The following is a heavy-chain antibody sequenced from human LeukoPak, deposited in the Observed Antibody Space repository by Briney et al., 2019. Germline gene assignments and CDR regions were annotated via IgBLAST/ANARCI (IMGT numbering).Heavy chain of an antibody. CDR1: GFTFSAYT. J-gene: IGHJ4*02. V-gene: IGHV3-21*01. CDR3: ARGWGFYYFDS. Sequence: PGGPLRLSCAASGFTFSAYTMSWVRQAPGKGLEWVSSFTSSSSSIYYADSVKGRFTISRDNAKNSPYLQLNSLRAEDTAVYYCARGWGFYYFDSWGQGTLVTVSS. CDR2: FTSSSSSI. D-gene: IGHD2/OR15-2a*01.